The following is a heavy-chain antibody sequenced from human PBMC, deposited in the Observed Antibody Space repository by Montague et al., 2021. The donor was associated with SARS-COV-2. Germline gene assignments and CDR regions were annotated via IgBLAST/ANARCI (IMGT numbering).Heavy chain of an antibody. CDR3: ARLWDFYGSGSYKNSWFDP. J-gene: IGHJ5*02. D-gene: IGHD3-10*01. Sequence: SETRSLTCTVSAGSISTNSYYWAWIRQPPGKGLEWIGSISYSGSTYFNPSLESRLTMSVDTSKNHFSLKLSSVTAADTAVYYCARLWDFYGSGSYKNSWFDPWGQGTRVTVSP. CDR1: AGSISTNSYY. CDR2: ISYSGST. V-gene: IGHV4-39*02.